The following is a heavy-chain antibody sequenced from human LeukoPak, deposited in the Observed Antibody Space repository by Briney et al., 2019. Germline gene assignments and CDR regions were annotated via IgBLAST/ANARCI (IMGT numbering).Heavy chain of an antibody. D-gene: IGHD2-2*01. Sequence: GASVKVSCKASGYTFSTYYMHWVRQAPGQGLEWMGVINPSGGTTTYAQKFQGRVTMTRDTSTSTVYMEVSSLRSEDTAVYYCARTSPDPYCSSTSCSVPPLFDYWGQGTLVTVSS. V-gene: IGHV1-46*01. CDR3: ARTSPDPYCSSTSCSVPPLFDY. J-gene: IGHJ4*02. CDR2: INPSGGTT. CDR1: GYTFSTYY.